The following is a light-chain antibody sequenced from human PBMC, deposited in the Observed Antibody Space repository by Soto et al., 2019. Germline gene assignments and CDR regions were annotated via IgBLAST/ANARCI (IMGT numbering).Light chain of an antibody. Sequence: QSVLTQPASVSGSPGQSITIYCTGTSSDVGAYNSVSWYQQHPGKAPKLMIYEVSNRPSGVSNRFSGSKSGNTASLTISGLQAEDEADYYCSSYTSSSTRVFGSATKLTVL. CDR1: SSDVGAYNS. J-gene: IGLJ1*01. V-gene: IGLV2-14*01. CDR2: EVS. CDR3: SSYTSSSTRV.